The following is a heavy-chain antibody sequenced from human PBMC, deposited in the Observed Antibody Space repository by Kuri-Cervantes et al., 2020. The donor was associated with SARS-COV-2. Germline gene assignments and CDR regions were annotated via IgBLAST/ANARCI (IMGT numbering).Heavy chain of an antibody. J-gene: IGHJ4*02. CDR2: ISAYNGNT. CDR3: ARGNSIAARRFDY. D-gene: IGHD6-6*01. CDR1: VGTFSSYA. V-gene: IGHV1-18*01. Sequence: ASVHVSLKDSVGTFSSYAISRVRQAPGQGLEGMGWISAYNGNTNYAQKLQRRVTMTTDTSTSTASMGLRRLRSDNTAVYYCARGNSIAARRFDYWGQGTLVTVSS.